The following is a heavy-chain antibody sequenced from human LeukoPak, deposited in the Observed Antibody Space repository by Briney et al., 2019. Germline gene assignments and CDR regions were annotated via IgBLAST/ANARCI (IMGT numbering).Heavy chain of an antibody. J-gene: IGHJ4*02. D-gene: IGHD6-13*01. CDR3: ATDISAVAAGTEFDY. CDR2: IKQDGNEK. CDR1: GFTFSSYW. Sequence: PGGSLRLSCAASGFTFSSYWMSWVPQAPGKGLEWVANIKQDGNEKYYVDSVKGRFTISRDNAKNSLYLQMNSLRAEDTAVYYCATDISAVAAGTEFDYWGQGTLVTVSS. V-gene: IGHV3-7*03.